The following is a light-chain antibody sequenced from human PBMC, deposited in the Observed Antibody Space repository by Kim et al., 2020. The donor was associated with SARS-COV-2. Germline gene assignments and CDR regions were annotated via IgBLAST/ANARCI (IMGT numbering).Light chain of an antibody. CDR3: GTWDSSLSAGV. Sequence: QSVLTQPPSVSAAPGQKVTISCSGSTSNIGNNYVSWYQHLPGTAPKLLIYDTNKRPSGIPDRFSGSKSGTSATLGITGLQTGGEADYYCGTWDSSLSAGVFGGGTKLTVL. J-gene: IGLJ3*02. V-gene: IGLV1-51*01. CDR2: DTN. CDR1: TSNIGNNY.